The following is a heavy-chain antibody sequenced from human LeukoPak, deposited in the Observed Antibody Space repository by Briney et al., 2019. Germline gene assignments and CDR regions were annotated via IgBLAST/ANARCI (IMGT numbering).Heavy chain of an antibody. CDR1: GYTFTGYY. CDR3: ARGYSYGYDM. Sequence: ASVTVSCTAPGYTFTGYYMHWVRQAPGQGLEWMGRINPNSGGTNYAQKFQGRVTMTRDTSISTAYMELSRLRSDDTAVYYCARGYSYGYDMWGQGTLVTVSS. CDR2: INPNSGGT. D-gene: IGHD5-18*01. J-gene: IGHJ4*02. V-gene: IGHV1-2*06.